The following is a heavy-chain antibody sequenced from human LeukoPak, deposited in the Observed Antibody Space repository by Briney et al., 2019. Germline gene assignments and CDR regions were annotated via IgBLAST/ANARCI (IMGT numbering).Heavy chain of an antibody. D-gene: IGHD3-22*01. CDR2: ISGSGGST. Sequence: GGSLRLSCAASGFTFSSYAMGWVRQAPGKGLEWVSAISGSGGSTYYADSVKGRFTISRDNSKNTLYLQMNSLRAEDTAVYYCAKDPRLGYYYYDSSGYSALFDYWGQGTLVTVSS. CDR3: AKDPRLGYYYYDSSGYSALFDY. V-gene: IGHV3-23*01. CDR1: GFTFSSYA. J-gene: IGHJ4*02.